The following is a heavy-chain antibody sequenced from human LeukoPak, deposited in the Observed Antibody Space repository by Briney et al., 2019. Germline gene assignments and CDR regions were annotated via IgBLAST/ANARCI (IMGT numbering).Heavy chain of an antibody. Sequence: GGSLRLSCAVSGFTFSGFWMSWSRQAPGKGLEWEASINSDGSEGYYADVVKGRFTISRDNAKNSLYLQINSLRAEDTAVYYCARSSYSSSSSVWGQGTMVTVSS. CDR2: INSDGSEG. CDR1: GFTFSGFW. V-gene: IGHV3-7*03. CDR3: ARSSYSSSSSV. D-gene: IGHD6-6*01. J-gene: IGHJ3*01.